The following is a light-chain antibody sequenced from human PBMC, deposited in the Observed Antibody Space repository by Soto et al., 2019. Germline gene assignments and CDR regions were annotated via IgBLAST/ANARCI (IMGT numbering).Light chain of an antibody. Sequence: EIVLTQSPGTLSLSPGDRATLSCRASQSVSSSYLAWYQQKPGQAPRLLIYGASSRATGIPDRFSGSGSGTDFTRTINRLEPEDVAVYYCQQYGSSPPYTFGHGTKLEIK. V-gene: IGKV3-20*01. CDR1: QSVSSSY. CDR2: GAS. J-gene: IGKJ2*01. CDR3: QQYGSSPPYT.